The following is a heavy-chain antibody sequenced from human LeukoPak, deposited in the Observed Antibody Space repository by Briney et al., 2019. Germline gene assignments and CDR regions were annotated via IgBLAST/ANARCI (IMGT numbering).Heavy chain of an antibody. Sequence: ASVTVSCKASGYTFTGYYMHWVRQAPGPGLEWMGWINPNSGGTNYAQKFQGRVTMTRDTSISTAYMELSRLKSDDTAVYYCAILATQGPWFYPWGQGTLVTVSS. CDR2: INPNSGGT. D-gene: IGHD3-3*02. CDR3: AILATQGPWFYP. J-gene: IGHJ5*02. V-gene: IGHV1-2*02. CDR1: GYTFTGYY.